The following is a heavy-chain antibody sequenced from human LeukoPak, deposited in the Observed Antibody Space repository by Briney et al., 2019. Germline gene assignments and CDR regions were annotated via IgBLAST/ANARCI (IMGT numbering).Heavy chain of an antibody. V-gene: IGHV4-4*09. CDR2: IYTSGST. D-gene: IGHD1-1*01. J-gene: IGHJ4*02. CDR3: ARHSTTVSRFDY. CDR1: GGSISSYY. Sequence: SETLSLTCTVSGGSISSYYWGWIRQPPGKGLEWIGYIYTSGSTNYNPSLKSRVTISVDTSKNQFSLRLSSVTAADTAVYYCARHSTTVSRFDYWGQGTLVTVSS.